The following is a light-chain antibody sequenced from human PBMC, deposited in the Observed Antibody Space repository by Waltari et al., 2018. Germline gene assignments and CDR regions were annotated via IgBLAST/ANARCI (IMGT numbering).Light chain of an antibody. J-gene: IGKJ5*01. V-gene: IGKV4-1*01. CDR3: HQYYIPPLT. CDR2: WAS. CDR1: QSVLSTSNRRTY. Sequence: DIVMTQSPDSLAVSLGERATLNCKSSQSVLSTSNRRTYIAGYRQKPGQTPRLLINWASTRASGVPDRFSGSGSGTDFTLTVSSLQAEDVAVYYCHQYYIPPLTFGQGTRLEIK.